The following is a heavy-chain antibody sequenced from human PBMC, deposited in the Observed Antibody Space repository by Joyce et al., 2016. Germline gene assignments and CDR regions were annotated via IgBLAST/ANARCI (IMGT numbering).Heavy chain of an antibody. Sequence: QVQLVQSGAEVKKPGASVKVSCRTSGYTFTGYYFHWVRQAPGQGLEWRGWINPNGGGTNYAPRLQGRVTMTRDTSISTAYMELSRLRSDDTAVYYCAPYNGKAARFDPWGQGTLVTVSS. J-gene: IGHJ5*02. V-gene: IGHV1-2*02. CDR3: APYNGKAARFDP. CDR2: INPNGGGT. D-gene: IGHD1-26*01. CDR1: GYTFTGYY.